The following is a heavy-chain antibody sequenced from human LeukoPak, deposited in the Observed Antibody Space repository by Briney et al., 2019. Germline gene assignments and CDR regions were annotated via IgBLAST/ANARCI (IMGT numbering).Heavy chain of an antibody. CDR3: ARDPYKNYYHGSGSSYYFDY. CDR1: GYTFTSYY. Sequence: ASVKVSCKASGYTFTSYYMHWVRQAPGQGLEWMGIINTSGGSTSYAQKFQGRVTMTRDTSTSTVYMELSSLRSEDTAVYYCARDPYKNYYHGSGSSYYFDYWGQGTLVTVSS. V-gene: IGHV1-46*01. D-gene: IGHD3-10*01. CDR2: INTSGGST. J-gene: IGHJ4*02.